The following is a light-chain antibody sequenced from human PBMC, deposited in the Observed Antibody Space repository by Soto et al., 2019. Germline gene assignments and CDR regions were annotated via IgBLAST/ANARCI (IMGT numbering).Light chain of an antibody. CDR1: SSNIGINP. V-gene: IGLV1-44*01. J-gene: IGLJ3*02. Sequence: QSVLTQPPSASGTPGQTVTISCSGSSSNIGINPVNWYQQVPGTAPKVLMYSNNQRPSGVPDRFSGSKSGTSASLAISGLQSEDEADYYCAAWDDSLNGWVLGGGTKLTVL. CDR2: SNN. CDR3: AAWDDSLNGWV.